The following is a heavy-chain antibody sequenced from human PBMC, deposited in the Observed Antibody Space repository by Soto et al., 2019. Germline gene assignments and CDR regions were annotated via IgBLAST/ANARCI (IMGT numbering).Heavy chain of an antibody. J-gene: IGHJ6*03. Sequence: EVQLVESGGGLVQPGGSLRLSCAASGFTFSSYSMNWVRHAPGKGLEWVSYISSSSSTIYYADSVKGRFTISRDNAKNSLYLQMNSLRAEDTAVYYCATGPPEKYSGYNYYYYYMDVWGKGTTVTVSS. CDR3: ATGPPEKYSGYNYYYYYMDV. CDR2: ISSSSSTI. D-gene: IGHD5-12*01. V-gene: IGHV3-48*01. CDR1: GFTFSSYS.